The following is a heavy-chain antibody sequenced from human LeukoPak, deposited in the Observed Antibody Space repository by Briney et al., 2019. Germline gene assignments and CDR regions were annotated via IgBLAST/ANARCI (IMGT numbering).Heavy chain of an antibody. J-gene: IGHJ3*02. CDR3: ARASPLHYYVSSGYPGPHDAFDI. V-gene: IGHV3-21*01. CDR2: ISRSSSYI. CDR1: GFTFSSYS. D-gene: IGHD3-22*01. Sequence: GGSLRLSCAASGFTFSSYSMNWVRQAPGKGLEWVSSISRSSSYIYYADSVKGRFTISRDNAKNSLYLQMNSLRAEDTAVYYCARASPLHYYVSSGYPGPHDAFDIWGQGTMVTVSS.